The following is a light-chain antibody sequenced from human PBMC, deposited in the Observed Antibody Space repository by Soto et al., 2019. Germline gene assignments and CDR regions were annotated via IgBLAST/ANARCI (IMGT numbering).Light chain of an antibody. CDR2: ENN. CDR1: SSNSGNNY. Sequence: QAVVTQPPSVSAAPGQRVTISCSGSSSNSGNNYVSWYQQLPGTAPKLLIYENNKRPSGIPDRFSGSKSGTSATLGITGLQSGDEADYYCATWDSSLSVKVFGTGTKLTVL. CDR3: ATWDSSLSVKV. V-gene: IGLV1-51*02. J-gene: IGLJ1*01.